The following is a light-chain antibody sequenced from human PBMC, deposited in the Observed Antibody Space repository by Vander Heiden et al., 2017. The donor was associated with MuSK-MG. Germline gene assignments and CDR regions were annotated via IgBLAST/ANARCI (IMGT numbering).Light chain of an antibody. CDR2: TAS. CDR3: QQSGTRPYT. J-gene: IGKJ2*01. Sequence: DIQMTQSPSSLSASVGDRVTITCRTSQNINRYLNWYQQKPGKSPKLLISTASSLHSGVPSRFSGSGSGTEFTVTISSLQPEDFATYYCQQSGTRPYTFGQGTKLEI. V-gene: IGKV1-39*01. CDR1: QNINRY.